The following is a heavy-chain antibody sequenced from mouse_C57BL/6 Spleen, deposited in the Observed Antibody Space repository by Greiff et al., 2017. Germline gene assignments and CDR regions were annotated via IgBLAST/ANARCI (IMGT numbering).Heavy chain of an antibody. V-gene: IGHV1-82*01. CDR3: ARETTVVARGYFDY. J-gene: IGHJ2*01. CDR2: IYPGDGDT. CDR1: GYAFSSSW. Sequence: VKLMESGPELVKPGASVKISCKASGYAFSSSWMNWVKQRPGKGLEWIGRIYPGDGDTNYNGKFKGKATLTAAKSSSTAYMQLSSLTSEDSAVYFCARETTVVARGYFDYWGQGTTLTVSS. D-gene: IGHD1-1*01.